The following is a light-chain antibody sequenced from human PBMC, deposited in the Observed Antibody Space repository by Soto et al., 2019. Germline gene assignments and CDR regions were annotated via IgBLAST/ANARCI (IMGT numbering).Light chain of an antibody. J-gene: IGKJ2*01. V-gene: IGKV1-39*01. Sequence: DSQMTQSPSSLSASLGDSVTITCRSSQTIGSYLHWYQQRPGQAPRLLIHSASTLQSGVPSRFRGSGSGTIFTLSISDLQPEDSATCYCQQSYFSPYTFGQGTRLDIK. CDR3: QQSYFSPYT. CDR1: QTIGSY. CDR2: SAS.